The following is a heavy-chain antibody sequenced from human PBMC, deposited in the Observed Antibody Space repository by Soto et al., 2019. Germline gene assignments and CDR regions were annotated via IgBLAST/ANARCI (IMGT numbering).Heavy chain of an antibody. D-gene: IGHD1-1*01. V-gene: IGHV3-33*01. Sequence: GGSLRLSCAASGFTFSSYGMHWVRQAPGKGLEWVAVIWYDGSNKYYADSVKGRFTISRDNSKNTLYLQMNSLRAEDTAVYYCARDGNFESYYYYWGQGTLVTVSS. CDR1: GFTFSSYG. CDR3: ARDGNFESYYYY. J-gene: IGHJ4*02. CDR2: IWYDGSNK.